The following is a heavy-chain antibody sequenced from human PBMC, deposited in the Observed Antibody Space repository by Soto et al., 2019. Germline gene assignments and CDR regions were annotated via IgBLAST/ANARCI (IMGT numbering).Heavy chain of an antibody. D-gene: IGHD2-2*01. CDR3: ARSNCSSTSCYDFSFGWLADY. J-gene: IGHJ4*02. V-gene: IGHV3-33*01. CDR1: GFTFSSYG. CDR2: IWYDGSNK. Sequence: GGSLRLSCAASGFTFSSYGMHWVRQAPGKGLEWVAVIWYDGSNKYYADSVKGRFTISRDNSKNTLYLQMNSLRAEDTAVYYCARSNCSSTSCYDFSFGWLADYWGQGTLVTVSS.